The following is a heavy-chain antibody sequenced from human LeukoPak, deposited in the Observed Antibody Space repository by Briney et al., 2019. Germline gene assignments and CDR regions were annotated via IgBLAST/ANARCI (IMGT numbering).Heavy chain of an antibody. CDR1: GGSMSYYY. J-gene: IGHJ6*03. V-gene: IGHV4-59*08. CDR3: ARHLNTFDQGGASYYYIDV. Sequence: PSETLSLTCTVPGGSMSYYYWSWIRQPPGKGLEWIGNLFYSGNSNYNPSLKSRVTISIDTSKSQFSLKLTSVTAADTAVYYCARHLNTFDQGGASYYYIDVWGKGTTVAVSS. D-gene: IGHD3-16*01. CDR2: LFYSGNS.